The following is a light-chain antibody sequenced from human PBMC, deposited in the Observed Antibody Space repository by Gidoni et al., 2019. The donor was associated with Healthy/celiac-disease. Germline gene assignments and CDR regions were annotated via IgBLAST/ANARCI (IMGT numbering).Light chain of an antibody. CDR2: DAS. Sequence: EIVLTQSPATLSLSPGERATLSCRASQSVSSYLAWYQQKSGQAPRLLIYDASNRATGIPARFSGSWSGTDFTLTISSLEPEDFAVYYCQQRSNWPTFGGXTKVEIK. V-gene: IGKV3-11*01. J-gene: IGKJ4*01. CDR3: QQRSNWPT. CDR1: QSVSSY.